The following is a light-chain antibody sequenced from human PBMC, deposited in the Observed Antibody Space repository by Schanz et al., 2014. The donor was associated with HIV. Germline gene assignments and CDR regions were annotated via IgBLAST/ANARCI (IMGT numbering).Light chain of an antibody. V-gene: IGLV2-23*02. CDR2: EVS. Sequence: QSALTQPASVSGSPGQSITISCTGTSSDVGNYNLVSWYQHHPGKAPKLIIYEVSKRPSGVSNRFSGSKSGNTASLTVSGLQAEDEADYYCNSYAGSNNLVFGGGTKLTVL. CDR3: NSYAGSNNLV. J-gene: IGLJ2*01. CDR1: SSDVGNYNL.